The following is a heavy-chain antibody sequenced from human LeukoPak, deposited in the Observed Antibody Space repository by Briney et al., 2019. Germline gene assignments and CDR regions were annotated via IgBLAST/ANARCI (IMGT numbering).Heavy chain of an antibody. Sequence: GGSLRLSCAASGFTFSSYAMSWVRQAPGKGLEGVSAISGSGGSTYYADSVKGRFTISRDNSKNTLYLQMNSLRAEDTAVYYCARLDWLTLYYYYYMDVWGKGTTVTVSS. CDR3: ARLDWLTLYYYYYMDV. J-gene: IGHJ6*03. CDR1: GFTFSSYA. CDR2: ISGSGGST. D-gene: IGHD3-9*01. V-gene: IGHV3-23*01.